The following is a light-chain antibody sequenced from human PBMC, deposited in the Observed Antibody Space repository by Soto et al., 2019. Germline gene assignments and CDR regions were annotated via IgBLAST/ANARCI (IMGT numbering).Light chain of an antibody. Sequence: QSVLTQPPSVSAAPGQKVTISCSGSRSNIGSNYVSWYQQLPGTAPKLLIYDNDKRPSGIPDRFSGSRSGKSATLGITGLQTGDEADYYCGTWDSSLRAVVFGGGTKLTVL. CDR1: RSNIGSNY. CDR2: DND. V-gene: IGLV1-51*01. J-gene: IGLJ2*01. CDR3: GTWDSSLRAVV.